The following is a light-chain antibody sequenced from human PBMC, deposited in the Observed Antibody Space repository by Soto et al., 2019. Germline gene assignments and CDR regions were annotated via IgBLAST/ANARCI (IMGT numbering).Light chain of an antibody. J-gene: IGKJ1*01. CDR3: QQSYSIPRT. CDR2: AAS. CDR1: QTISGY. V-gene: IGKV1-39*01. Sequence: DIQMTQSPSSLSGSVGDRVTITWGANQTISGYLNLYQQKAGKAPKLLINAASSVQSGVPSRFSGSGYGTDFTLTISSLQPEYFATYYCQQSYSIPRTLGQGTKVDI.